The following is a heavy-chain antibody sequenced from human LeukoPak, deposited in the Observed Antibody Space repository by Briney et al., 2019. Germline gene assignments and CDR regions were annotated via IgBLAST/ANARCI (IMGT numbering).Heavy chain of an antibody. J-gene: IGHJ4*02. CDR3: AKGPLPRITGTAPFDY. CDR1: GFTFSSYG. Sequence: GGTLRLSCAASGFTFSSYGMSWVRQAPGKGLEWVSAISGSGGSTYYADSVKGRFTISRDNSKNTLYLQMNSLRAEDTAVYYCAKGPLPRITGTAPFDYWGQGTLVTVSS. V-gene: IGHV3-23*01. CDR2: ISGSGGST. D-gene: IGHD1-7*01.